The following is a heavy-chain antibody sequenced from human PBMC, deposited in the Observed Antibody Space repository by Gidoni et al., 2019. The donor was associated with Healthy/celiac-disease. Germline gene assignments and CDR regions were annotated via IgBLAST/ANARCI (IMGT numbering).Heavy chain of an antibody. CDR2: NNPNRGGT. CDR1: GYTFTGSL. Sequence: QLQLVQSGAEVKKPGASVKVSCKASGYTFTGSLIHWERQAPGQGLEWMGRNNPNRGGTNYAQKFQGRVTMTRDTSISTAYIELSRLRSDDTAVYYCARGGCSGGSCYSMVDWFDPWGQGTLVTVSS. CDR3: ARGGCSGGSCYSMVDWFDP. V-gene: IGHV1-2*06. J-gene: IGHJ5*02. D-gene: IGHD2-15*01.